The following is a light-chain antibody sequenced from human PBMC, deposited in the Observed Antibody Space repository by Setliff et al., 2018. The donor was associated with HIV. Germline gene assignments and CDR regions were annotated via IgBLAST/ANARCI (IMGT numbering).Light chain of an antibody. Sequence: SVLTQPASVSGSPGQSITISCTGTSSDVGGYYLVSWYQQHPGKAPKLMIFDVTKRPSGVSHRFSGSKSVNTASLTISELQAEDEADYYCNSYTSNITGVFGTGTKVTVL. V-gene: IGLV2-14*02. CDR2: DVT. CDR3: NSYTSNITGV. J-gene: IGLJ1*01. CDR1: SSDVGGYYL.